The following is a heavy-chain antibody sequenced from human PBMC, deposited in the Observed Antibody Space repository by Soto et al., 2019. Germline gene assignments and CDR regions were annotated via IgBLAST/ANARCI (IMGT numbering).Heavy chain of an antibody. D-gene: IGHD6-25*01. CDR3: VREWDSGFFS. CDR1: GFTFGDYW. Sequence: EVQLVESGGGLVQPGGSLRLSCATSGFTFGDYWMSWVRQAPGKRLEWVANTKQDESEKYYVGSVKGRFTISRDNAKNSLYLQMNSLRAEDTAVYFCVREWDSGFFSWGQGTLVTVSS. V-gene: IGHV3-7*01. CDR2: TKQDESEK. J-gene: IGHJ5*02.